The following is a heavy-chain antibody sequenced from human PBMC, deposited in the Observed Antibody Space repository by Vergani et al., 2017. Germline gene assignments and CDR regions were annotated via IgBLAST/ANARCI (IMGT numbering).Heavy chain of an antibody. Sequence: QVQLQESGPGLVKPSQTLSLTCTVSGGSISSGGSYWSWIRQHPGKGLEWIGYIYYSGSTYSHPSLKSRVTIAVDTSKNQFSLKLSSVTAADTAVYYCARTWIQLLGDAFDIWGQGTMVTVSS. CDR3: ARTWIQLLGDAFDI. D-gene: IGHD5-18*01. CDR2: IYYSGST. J-gene: IGHJ3*02. CDR1: GGSISSGGSY. V-gene: IGHV4-31*03.